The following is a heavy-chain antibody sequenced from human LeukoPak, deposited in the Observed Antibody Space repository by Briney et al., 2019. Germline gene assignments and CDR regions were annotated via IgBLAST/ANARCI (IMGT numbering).Heavy chain of an antibody. Sequence: PSETLSLTCTVSGGSISSSSYYWSWIRQPPGKGLEWIGYIYYSGSTNYNPSLKSRVTISVDTSKNQFSLKLSSVTAADTAVYYCARDADSSSSPYYYYGMDVWGQGTTVTVSS. CDR2: IYYSGST. D-gene: IGHD6-6*01. J-gene: IGHJ6*02. V-gene: IGHV4-61*01. CDR3: ARDADSSSSPYYYYGMDV. CDR1: GGSISSSSYY.